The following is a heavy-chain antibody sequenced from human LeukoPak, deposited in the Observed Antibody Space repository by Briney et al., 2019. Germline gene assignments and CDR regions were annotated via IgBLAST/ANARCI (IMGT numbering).Heavy chain of an antibody. CDR3: AREWSSGYYFDY. D-gene: IGHD3-22*01. Sequence: SETLSLTCTVSGYSISGGYYWGWIRQPPGKGLEWIGRIYHTGSTYYNSSLKSRVTISVDTSKNQFSLKLSSVTAADTAVYYCAREWSSGYYFDYWGQGTLVTVSS. CDR1: GYSISGGYY. V-gene: IGHV4-38-2*02. J-gene: IGHJ4*02. CDR2: IYHTGST.